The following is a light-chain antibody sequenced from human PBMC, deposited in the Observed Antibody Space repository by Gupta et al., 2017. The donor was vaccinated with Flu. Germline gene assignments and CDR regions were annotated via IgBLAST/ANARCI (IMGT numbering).Light chain of an antibody. V-gene: IGKV2-28*01. CDR3: MQVLQTAGFT. CDR2: LGS. J-gene: IGKJ3*01. CDR1: QSLLHSNGYNY. Sequence: TPGEPASISCRSSQSLLHSNGYNYLDWYLQKPGQSPQLLIYLGSNRASGVPDRFSGSGSGTDFTLKISRVEAEDVGVYYCMQVLQTAGFTFGPGTKVDIK.